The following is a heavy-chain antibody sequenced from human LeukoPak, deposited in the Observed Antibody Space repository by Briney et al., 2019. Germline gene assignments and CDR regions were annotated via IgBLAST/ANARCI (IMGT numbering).Heavy chain of an antibody. D-gene: IGHD3-3*01. CDR1: GFTFNSYT. V-gene: IGHV3-21*01. CDR3: AREDAGVRFDP. Sequence: GGSLRLSCAASGFTFNSYTMSWVRQAPGVGLEWVSSISSSSSYIYYADSLKGRFTVSRDNAKNSLYLLMNSLRAEDTAVYYCAREDAGVRFDPWGQGTLVTVSS. CDR2: ISSSSSYI. J-gene: IGHJ5*02.